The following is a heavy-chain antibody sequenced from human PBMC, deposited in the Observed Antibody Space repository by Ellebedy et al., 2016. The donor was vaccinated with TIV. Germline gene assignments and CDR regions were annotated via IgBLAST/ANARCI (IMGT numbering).Heavy chain of an antibody. Sequence: GGSLRLSXAASVLTFDDYAMHWLRQAPGKGLVWVSSITWNSGAIDYVESVKGRFTVSRDNDKTSLYPQMDSLRAEDTALYYCAKSRVSDTAMDYYYHHGMDVWGQGTTVIVSS. J-gene: IGHJ6*02. D-gene: IGHD5-18*01. V-gene: IGHV3-9*01. CDR1: VLTFDDYA. CDR2: ITWNSGAI. CDR3: AKSRVSDTAMDYYYHHGMDV.